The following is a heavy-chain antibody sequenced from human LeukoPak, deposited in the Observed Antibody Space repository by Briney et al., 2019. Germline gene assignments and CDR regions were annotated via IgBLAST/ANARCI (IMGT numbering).Heavy chain of an antibody. J-gene: IGHJ3*01. CDR3: ARSNPNRNALDL. CDR2: INKDGSEE. Sequence: PGGSLRLSCAASGFTLSSYSMSWVRQAPGRGLEWVANINKDGSEETYLDSVKGRFTVSRDNAKNSLFLQMNSLRGDDTAVYYCARSNPNRNALDLWGQGTMVTISS. CDR1: GFTLSSYS. D-gene: IGHD1-14*01. V-gene: IGHV3-7*01.